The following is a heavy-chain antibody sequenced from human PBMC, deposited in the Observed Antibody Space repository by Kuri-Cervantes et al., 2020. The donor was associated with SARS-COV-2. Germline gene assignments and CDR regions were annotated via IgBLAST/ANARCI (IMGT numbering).Heavy chain of an antibody. CDR1: GGSISSYY. CDR2: IYYSGST. CDR3: ARGLLLSTIDAFDI. J-gene: IGHJ3*02. V-gene: IGHV4-39*01. Sequence: SETLSLTCTVSGGSISSYYWSWIRQPPGKGLEWIGSIYYSGSTYYNPSLKSRVTISVDTSKNQFPLKLSSVTAADTAVYYCARGLLLSTIDAFDIWGQGTMVTVSS. D-gene: IGHD3-10*01.